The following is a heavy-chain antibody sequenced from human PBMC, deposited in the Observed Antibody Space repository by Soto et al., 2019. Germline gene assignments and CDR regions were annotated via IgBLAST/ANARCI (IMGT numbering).Heavy chain of an antibody. V-gene: IGHV1-69*13. CDR2: IIPIFGTA. J-gene: IGHJ6*02. CDR1: GGTFSSYA. D-gene: IGHD1-7*01. CDR3: ARGIKTTTSHYYGMDV. Sequence: ASVKVSCKASGGTFSSYAISWVRQAPGQGLEWMGGIIPIFGTANYAQKFQGRVTITADESTSTAYMGLSSLRSEDTAVYYCARGIKTTTSHYYGMDVWGQGTTVTVSS.